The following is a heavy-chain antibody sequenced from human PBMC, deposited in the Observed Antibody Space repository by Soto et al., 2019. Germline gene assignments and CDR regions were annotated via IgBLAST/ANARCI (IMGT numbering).Heavy chain of an antibody. V-gene: IGHV4-59*01. Sequence: PSETLSLTCTVSGGSISSYYWSWIRQPPGKGLEWIGYIYYSGSTNYNPSLKSRVTISVDTSKNQFSLKLSSVTAADTAVYYCARGQQLVRTRPASGYSYGFRYYYGMDVWGQGTTVTVSS. CDR2: IYYSGST. D-gene: IGHD5-18*01. CDR3: ARGQQLVRTRPASGYSYGFRYYYGMDV. J-gene: IGHJ6*02. CDR1: GGSISSYY.